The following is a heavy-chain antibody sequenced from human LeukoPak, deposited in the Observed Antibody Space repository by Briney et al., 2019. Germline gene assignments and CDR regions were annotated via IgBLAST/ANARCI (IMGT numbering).Heavy chain of an antibody. Sequence: GGSLRLSCEASGFMFTSYALAWVRQSPGKGLEWVSGISGSATGSYYADSVQGRFTISRDNSKNTLSLQMNSLKVEDTALYYCARYCGGDCKYYYGLDVWGQGTTVIVSS. V-gene: IGHV3-23*01. CDR2: ISGSATGS. CDR1: GFMFTSYA. J-gene: IGHJ6*02. CDR3: ARYCGGDCKYYYGLDV. D-gene: IGHD2-21*02.